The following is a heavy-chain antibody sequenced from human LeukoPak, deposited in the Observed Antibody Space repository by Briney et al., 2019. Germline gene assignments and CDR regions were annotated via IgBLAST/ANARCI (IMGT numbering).Heavy chain of an antibody. Sequence: ASVKVSCKASGYTFTGYYMHWVRQAPGQGLEWMGWINPNSGGTNYAQEFQGRVTMTRDTSISTAYMELSRLRSDDTAVYYCARPIERWVRTPFDPWGQGTLVTVSS. CDR3: ARPIERWVRTPFDP. D-gene: IGHD1-14*01. CDR2: INPNSGGT. J-gene: IGHJ5*01. V-gene: IGHV1-2*02. CDR1: GYTFTGYY.